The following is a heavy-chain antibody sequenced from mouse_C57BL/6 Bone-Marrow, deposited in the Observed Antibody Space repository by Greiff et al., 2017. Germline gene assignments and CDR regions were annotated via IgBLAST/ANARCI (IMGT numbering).Heavy chain of an antibody. CDR2: IWTGGGT. V-gene: IGHV2-9-1*01. D-gene: IGHD1-1*01. CDR3: ARRLQYYGSSSHWYFDV. Sequence: VKLMESGPGLVAPSQSLSITCTVSGFSLTSYAISWVRQPPGKGLEWLGVIWTGGGTNYNSALKSRLSISKDNSKSQVFLKMNSLQTDETARYYGARRLQYYGSSSHWYFDVWGTGTTGTVSS. CDR1: GFSLTSYA. J-gene: IGHJ1*03.